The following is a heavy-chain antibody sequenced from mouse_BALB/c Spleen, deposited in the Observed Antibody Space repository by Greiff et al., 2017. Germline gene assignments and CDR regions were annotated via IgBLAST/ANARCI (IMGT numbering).Heavy chain of an antibody. D-gene: IGHD2-1*01. CDR2: IDPETGGT. J-gene: IGHJ1*01. CDR3: TRGGNYLYWYFDV. V-gene: IGHV1-15*01. CDR1: GYTFTDYE. Sequence: VQLVESGAELVRPGASVTLSCKASGYTFTDYEMHWVKQTPVHGLEWIGAIDPETGGTAYNQKFKGKATLTADKSSSTAYMELRSLTSEDSAVYYCTRGGNYLYWYFDVWGAGTTVTVSS.